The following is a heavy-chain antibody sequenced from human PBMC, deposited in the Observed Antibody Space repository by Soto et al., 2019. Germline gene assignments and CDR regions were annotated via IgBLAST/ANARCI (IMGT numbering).Heavy chain of an antibody. CDR2: IYHSGST. V-gene: IGHV4-30-2*01. Sequence: QLQLQESGSGLVKPSQTLSLTCAVSGGSISSGGYSWSWIRQPPGKGLEWIGYIYHSGSTYYNPSLNRRVNISVDRSKNQFSLKLSSVTAADTAGYYCARAGGLGAVAADYWGQGTLVTVSS. CDR3: ARAGGLGAVAADY. D-gene: IGHD6-19*01. J-gene: IGHJ4*02. CDR1: GGSISSGGYS.